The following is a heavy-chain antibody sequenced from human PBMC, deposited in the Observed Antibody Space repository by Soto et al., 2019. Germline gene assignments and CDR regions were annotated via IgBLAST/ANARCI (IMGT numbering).Heavy chain of an antibody. D-gene: IGHD3-3*01. CDR2: ISYDGSNK. CDR1: GFTFSSYG. V-gene: IGHV3-30*18. Sequence: GGSLRLSCAASGFTFSSYGMHWVRQAPGKGLEWVAVISYDGSNKYYADSVKGRFTISRDNSKNTLYLQMNSLRAEDTAVYYCAKDRNDYYFCPLDASGIDFRAQRTTVPVSS. CDR3: AKDRNDYYFCPLDASGIDF. J-gene: IGHJ6*02.